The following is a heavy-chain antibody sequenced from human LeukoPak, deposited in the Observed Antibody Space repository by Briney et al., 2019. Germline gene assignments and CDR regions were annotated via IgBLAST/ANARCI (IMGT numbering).Heavy chain of an antibody. CDR1: GGSLSSGGYY. CDR3: ARGPGPLDY. Sequence: SETLSLTCSVSGGSLSSGGYYWSWIRQHPGKGLERIGYISYSGNTYYNPSLKSRVTISVDTSKNQFSLKLSSVTVADTAVYYCARGPGPLDYWGQGTLVTVSS. V-gene: IGHV4-31*03. J-gene: IGHJ4*02. CDR2: ISYSGNT.